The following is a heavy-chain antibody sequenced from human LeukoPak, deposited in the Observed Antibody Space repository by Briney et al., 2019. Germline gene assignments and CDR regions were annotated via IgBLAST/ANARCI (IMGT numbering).Heavy chain of an antibody. Sequence: SGGSLRLSCAASGFIVSSNYMTWIRQPPGKGLEWIGYIYYSGSTNYNPSLKSRVTISVDTSKNQFSLKLSSVTAADTAVYYCARGTMVRGNYYFDYWGQGTLVTVSS. CDR1: GFIVSSNY. CDR3: ARGTMVRGNYYFDY. D-gene: IGHD3-10*01. V-gene: IGHV4-59*02. CDR2: IYYSGST. J-gene: IGHJ4*02.